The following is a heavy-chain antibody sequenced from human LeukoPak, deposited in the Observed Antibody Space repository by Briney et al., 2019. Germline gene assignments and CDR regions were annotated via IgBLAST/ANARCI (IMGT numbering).Heavy chain of an antibody. CDR3: ARDLASSSGWFD. V-gene: IGHV1-2*02. J-gene: IGHJ4*02. CDR2: INPNSGGT. D-gene: IGHD6-19*01. Sequence: ASVKVSCKASGYTFTGYYMHWARQAPGQGLEWMGWINPNSGGTNYAQKFQGRVTMTRDTSISTAYMELSRLRSDDTAVYYCARDLASSSGWFDWGQGTLVTVSS. CDR1: GYTFTGYY.